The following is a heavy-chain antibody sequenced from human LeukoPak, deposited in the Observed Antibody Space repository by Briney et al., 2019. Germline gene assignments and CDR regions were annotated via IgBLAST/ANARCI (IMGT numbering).Heavy chain of an antibody. Sequence: GGSLRLSCAASGFTFSSYSMNWVRQAPGKGLEWVSYISSSSSSTIYYADSVKGRFTISRDNAKNSLYLQMNSLRAEDTAVYYCARGSSWGVDYWGQGTLVIVSS. D-gene: IGHD6-13*01. V-gene: IGHV3-48*01. CDR2: ISSSSSSTI. J-gene: IGHJ4*02. CDR3: ARGSSWGVDY. CDR1: GFTFSSYS.